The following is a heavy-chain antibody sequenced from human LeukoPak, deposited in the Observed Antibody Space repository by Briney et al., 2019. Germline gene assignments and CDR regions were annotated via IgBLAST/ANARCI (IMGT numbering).Heavy chain of an antibody. CDR2: FYSGDTT. J-gene: IGHJ4*02. CDR1: GFTVSSTY. CDR3: ARRLLTGYYEF. D-gene: IGHD3-9*01. Sequence: QTGGSLRLSFAASGFTVSSTYMSWVRQAPGKGLEWVSVFYSGDTTYYANSVKGRFTISRDNSKNMLYLQMNSLRAEDTAVYYCARRLLTGYYEFWGQGTLVTVSS. V-gene: IGHV3-66*01.